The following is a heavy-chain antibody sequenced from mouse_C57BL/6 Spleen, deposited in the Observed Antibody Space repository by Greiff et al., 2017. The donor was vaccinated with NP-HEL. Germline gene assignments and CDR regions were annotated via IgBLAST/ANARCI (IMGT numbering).Heavy chain of an antibody. CDR1: GYTFTDYN. CDR2: INPNNGGT. D-gene: IGHD1-1*01. J-gene: IGHJ2*01. Sequence: EVQLQQSGPKLVKPGASVKIPCKASGYTFTDYNMDWVKQSHGKSLEWIGDINPNNGGTIYNQKFKGKATLTVDKSSSTAYMELRSLTSEDTAVYYCARGDYYGSFYFDYWGQGTTLTVSS. V-gene: IGHV1-18*01. CDR3: ARGDYYGSFYFDY.